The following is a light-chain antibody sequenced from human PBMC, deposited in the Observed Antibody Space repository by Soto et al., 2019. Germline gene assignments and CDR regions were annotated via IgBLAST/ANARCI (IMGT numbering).Light chain of an antibody. CDR3: QQYNNWPRT. CDR2: GAS. Sequence: EIVMTQSPATLSVSPGERATLSCRASQSVSSNLAWYQQKPGQAPRLLIYGASTRATGIPARFSGSGPGTEFTLTISSLQSEDFAVYYCQQYNNWPRTFGQGTKADIK. J-gene: IGKJ1*01. V-gene: IGKV3-15*01. CDR1: QSVSSN.